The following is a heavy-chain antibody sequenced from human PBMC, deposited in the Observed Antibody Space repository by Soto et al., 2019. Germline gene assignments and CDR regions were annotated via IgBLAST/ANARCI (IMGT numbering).Heavy chain of an antibody. CDR1: GFTFSSYA. CDR3: AKDQRYTILGLDGAFDI. J-gene: IGHJ3*02. Sequence: GGSLRLSCAASGFTFSSYAMSWVRQAPGKGLEWVSAISGSGGSTYYADSVKGRFTISRDNSKNTLYLQMNSLRAEDTAVYYCAKDQRYTILGLDGAFDIWGQGTMVTVSS. D-gene: IGHD3-3*01. CDR2: ISGSGGST. V-gene: IGHV3-23*01.